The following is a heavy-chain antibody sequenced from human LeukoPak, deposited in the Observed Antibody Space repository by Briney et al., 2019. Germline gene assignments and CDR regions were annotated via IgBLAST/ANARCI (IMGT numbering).Heavy chain of an antibody. CDR1: GFTFSDYY. CDR3: ARVAPNDFWSGNIAFDI. Sequence: PGGSLRLSCAASGFTFSDYYMSWIRQAPGKGLEWVSYISSSGSTIYYADSVKGRFTISRDNAKNSLYLQMNSLRAEDTAVYYCARVAPNDFWSGNIAFDIWGQGTMVTVSS. V-gene: IGHV3-11*04. D-gene: IGHD3-3*01. J-gene: IGHJ3*02. CDR2: ISSSGSTI.